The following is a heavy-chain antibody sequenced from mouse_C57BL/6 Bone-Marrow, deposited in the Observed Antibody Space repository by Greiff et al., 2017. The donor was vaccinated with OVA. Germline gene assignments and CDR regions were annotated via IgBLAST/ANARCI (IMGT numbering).Heavy chain of an antibody. D-gene: IGHD1-1*02. CDR3: TGGGKDY. J-gene: IGHJ2*01. CDR2: IRLKSDNYAT. CDR1: GFTFSNYW. V-gene: IGHV6-3*01. Sequence: DVMLVESGGGLVQPGGSMKLSCVASGFTFSNYWMNWVRQSPEKGLEWVAQIRLKSDNYATHYAESVKGRFTISRDDSKSSVYLQMNNVRAEDTGIYYCTGGGKDYWGQGTTLTVSS.